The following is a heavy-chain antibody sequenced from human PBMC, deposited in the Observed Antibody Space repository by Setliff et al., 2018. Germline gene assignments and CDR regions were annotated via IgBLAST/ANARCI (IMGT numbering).Heavy chain of an antibody. D-gene: IGHD2-15*01. J-gene: IGHJ2*01. CDR2: ISAYNGNT. Sequence: ASVKVSCKASGYTFTSYGISWVRQAPGQGLEWMGWISAYNGNTNYAQKLQGRVTMTTDTSTSTAYRELRSLRSDDTAVYYRARVVGSGGNGGHWYFDLWGRGTLVTVSS. CDR3: ARVVGSGGNGGHWYFDL. CDR1: GYTFTSYG. V-gene: IGHV1-18*01.